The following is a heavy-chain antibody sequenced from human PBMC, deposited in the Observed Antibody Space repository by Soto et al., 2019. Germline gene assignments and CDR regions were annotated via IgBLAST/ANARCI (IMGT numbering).Heavy chain of an antibody. D-gene: IGHD3-22*01. CDR1: GFTFSGSA. V-gene: IGHV3-73*01. Sequence: PGGSLRLSCAASGFTFSGSAMHWVRQASGKGLEWVGRIRSKANSYATAYAASVKGRFTISRDDSKNTAYLQMNSLKTEDTAVYYCTRLPYRGPNPHYYDSSGYYFDYWGQGTQVTVSS. CDR3: TRLPYRGPNPHYYDSSGYYFDY. J-gene: IGHJ4*02. CDR2: IRSKANSYAT.